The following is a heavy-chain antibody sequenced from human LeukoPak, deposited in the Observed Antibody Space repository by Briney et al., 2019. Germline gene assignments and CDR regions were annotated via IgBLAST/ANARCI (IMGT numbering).Heavy chain of an antibody. CDR1: GYTFTSYA. Sequence: ASVKVSCKASGYTFTSYAMHWVRQAPGQRLEWMGWINAGNGNTKYSQKFQGRVTMTEDTSTDTAYMELSSLRSEDTAVYYCATELVGATDYWGQGTLVTVSS. J-gene: IGHJ4*02. D-gene: IGHD1-26*01. CDR2: INAGNGNT. V-gene: IGHV1-3*01. CDR3: ATELVGATDY.